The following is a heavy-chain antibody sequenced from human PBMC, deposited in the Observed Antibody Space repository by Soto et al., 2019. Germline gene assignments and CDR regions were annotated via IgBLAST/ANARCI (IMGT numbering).Heavy chain of an antibody. Sequence: QVQLPQWGAGLLKPSETLSLTCGVSGGSFRGYSWNWIRQSPEKGLECIVEINYRGITSYNPALRRRVTISLDASTNRFSLTLTSVTAADTAIYYCARAPMDDYGNYYGGRDVWGQGTT. CDR1: GGSFRGYS. CDR2: INYRGIT. CDR3: ARAPMDDYGNYYGGRDV. V-gene: IGHV4-34*01. J-gene: IGHJ6*02. D-gene: IGHD4-17*01.